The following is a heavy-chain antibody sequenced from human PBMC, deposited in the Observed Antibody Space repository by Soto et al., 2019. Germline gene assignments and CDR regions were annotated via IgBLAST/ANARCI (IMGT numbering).Heavy chain of an antibody. CDR2: IKQDGSEK. CDR3: ARDNWNYGYYYGMDV. CDR1: GFTFSSYW. J-gene: IGHJ6*02. Sequence: GGSLRLSCAASGFTFSSYWMSWVRQAPGKGLEWVANIKQDGSEKYYVDSVKGRFTISRDNAKNSLYLQMNSLRAEDTAVYYCARDNWNYGYYYGMDVWGQGATVTVSS. V-gene: IGHV3-7*01. D-gene: IGHD1-7*01.